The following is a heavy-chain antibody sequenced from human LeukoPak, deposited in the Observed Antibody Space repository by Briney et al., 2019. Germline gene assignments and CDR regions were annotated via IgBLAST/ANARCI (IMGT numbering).Heavy chain of an antibody. J-gene: IGHJ4*02. CDR3: AKDAPGYGAYDD. D-gene: IGHD5-12*01. CDR1: GFTFSTYW. V-gene: IGHV3-7*01. CDR2: IKEDGSKG. Sequence: VGSLRLSCAASGFTFSTYWMSWVRQAPGKGLEWVANIKEDGSKGYYGDSVKGRFTISRDNAKSSLFLQMNSLRAEDTAVYYCAKDAPGYGAYDDWGQGILVTVSS.